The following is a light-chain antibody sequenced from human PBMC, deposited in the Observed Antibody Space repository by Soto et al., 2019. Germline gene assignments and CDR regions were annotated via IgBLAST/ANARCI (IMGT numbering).Light chain of an antibody. Sequence: QSALTQPASVSGSPGQSITISCTGTSSDVGSYNLVSWYQQHPGKAPKLMIYEGSKRPSGVSNRSSGSKSGNTASLTISGLQAEDEADYYCCSYTSSSTRVFGGGTKLTVL. CDR3: CSYTSSSTRV. CDR2: EGS. V-gene: IGLV2-23*01. CDR1: SSDVGSYNL. J-gene: IGLJ2*01.